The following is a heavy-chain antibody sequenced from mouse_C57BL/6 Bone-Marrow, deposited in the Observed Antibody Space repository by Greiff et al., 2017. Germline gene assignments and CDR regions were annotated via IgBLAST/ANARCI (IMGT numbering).Heavy chain of an antibody. D-gene: IGHD1-1*01. CDR3: TRVGYYGSRRYFDV. CDR2: ISSGGDYI. CDR1: GFTFSSYA. J-gene: IGHJ1*03. Sequence: DVMLVASGEGLVKPGGSLKLSCAASGFTFSSYAMSWVRQTPEKRLEWVAYISSGGDYIYYADTVKGRFTIARDNARNTLYLQMSSLKSEDTAMYYCTRVGYYGSRRYFDVWGTGTTVTVSS. V-gene: IGHV5-9-1*02.